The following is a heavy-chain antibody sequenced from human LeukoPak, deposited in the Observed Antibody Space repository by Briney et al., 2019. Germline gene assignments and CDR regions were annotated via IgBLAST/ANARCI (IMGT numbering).Heavy chain of an antibody. Sequence: PGGSLRLSCTVSGFTVSSNSMSWVRQAPGKGLEWVSFIYSDNTHYSDSVKGRFTISRDNSKNTLYLQMNSLRAEDTAVYYCARSVYTIIAVAEGATNWFDPWGQGTLVTVSS. V-gene: IGHV3-53*01. J-gene: IGHJ5*02. CDR2: IYSDNT. CDR1: GFTVSSNS. D-gene: IGHD6-19*01. CDR3: ARSVYTIIAVAEGATNWFDP.